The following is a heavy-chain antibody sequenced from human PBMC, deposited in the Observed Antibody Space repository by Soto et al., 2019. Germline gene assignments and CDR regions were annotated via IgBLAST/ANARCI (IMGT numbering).Heavy chain of an antibody. J-gene: IGHJ4*02. V-gene: IGHV3-30*18. D-gene: IGHD3-22*01. CDR1: GFTFSSYG. Sequence: PGGSLRLSCAASGFTFSSYGMHWVRQAPGKGLEWVAVISYDGSNKYYADSVKGRFTISRDNSKNTLYLQMNSLRAEDTAVYYCAKDIVRVVITTYSFDYWGQGTLVTVSS. CDR3: AKDIVRVVITTYSFDY. CDR2: ISYDGSNK.